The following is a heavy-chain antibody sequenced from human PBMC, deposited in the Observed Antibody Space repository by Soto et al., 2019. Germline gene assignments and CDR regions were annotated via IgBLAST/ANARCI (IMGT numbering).Heavy chain of an antibody. J-gene: IGHJ4*02. CDR1: GYTFNYYG. CDR2: ISAHNGDT. Sequence: ASVKVSCKASGYTFNYYGISWVRQAPGQGLEWVGWISAHNGDTKYAQNLQGRLTLTTDASTSTAYMELTSLTSDDTAVYYCARDWSRYFDSSGLMWFYWGQGTLVTVSS. V-gene: IGHV1-18*04. D-gene: IGHD3-22*01. CDR3: ARDWSRYFDSSGLMWFY.